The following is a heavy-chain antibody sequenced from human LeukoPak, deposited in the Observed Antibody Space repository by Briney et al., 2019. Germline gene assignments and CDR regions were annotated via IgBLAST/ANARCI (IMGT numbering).Heavy chain of an antibody. CDR3: ARTYYDILTGYFDY. J-gene: IGHJ4*02. Sequence: PSETLSLTCTVSGGPISSYYWSWIRQPPGKGLEWIGYIYYSGSTNYNPSLKSRVTISVDTSKNQFSLKLSSVTAADTAVYYCARTYYDILTGYFDYWGQGTLVTVSS. CDR1: GGPISSYY. CDR2: IYYSGST. D-gene: IGHD3-9*01. V-gene: IGHV4-59*01.